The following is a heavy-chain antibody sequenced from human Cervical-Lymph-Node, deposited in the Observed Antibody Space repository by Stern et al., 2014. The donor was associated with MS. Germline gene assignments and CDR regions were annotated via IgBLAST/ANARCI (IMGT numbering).Heavy chain of an antibody. Sequence: QVQLVQSGAEVKRPGASVKISCKASGYSFPSYGISWVRQAPGQGLEWMGGISASNAFPNYAQKLQGRISMTTDTSTRTVYMELRSLRSDDTAVYYCARDSCSGGTCYSDWFDPWGQGTLITVSS. CDR3: ARDSCSGGTCYSDWFDP. CDR2: ISASNAFP. CDR1: GYSFPSYG. J-gene: IGHJ5*02. V-gene: IGHV1-18*01. D-gene: IGHD2-15*01.